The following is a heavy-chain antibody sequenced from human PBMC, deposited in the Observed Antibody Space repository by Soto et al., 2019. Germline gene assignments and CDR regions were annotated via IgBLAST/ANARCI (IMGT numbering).Heavy chain of an antibody. CDR3: ARDTPCEDTAAAFDI. CDR2: MSYDGSNK. V-gene: IGHV3-30-3*01. Sequence: GGSLRLSCAASGFTFSSYAMHWVRQAQAKGLEWVAVMSYDGSNKYYADSVKGRLTTSRDNSKKKPYPQMNSLVTEDTAVYYWARDTPCEDTAAAFDIGGKGTMVTVAS. D-gene: IGHD2-2*02. J-gene: IGHJ3*02. CDR1: GFTFSSYA.